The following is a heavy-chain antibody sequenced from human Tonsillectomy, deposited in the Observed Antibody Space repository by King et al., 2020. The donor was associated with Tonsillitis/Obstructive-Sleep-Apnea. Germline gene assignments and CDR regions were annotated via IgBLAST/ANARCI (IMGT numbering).Heavy chain of an antibody. V-gene: IGHV1-3*01. CDR3: ASGTLAAFYDFWSEYLDNWFDP. CDR2: INAGNVNT. CDR1: GYTFTSYA. D-gene: IGHD3-3*01. Sequence: QLVQSGAEVKKPGASVKVSCKASGYTFTSYAMHWVRQAPGQRLEWMGWINAGNVNTKYSQKFQGRVTITRDTSASTAYMELSSLRSEDTAGYYCASGTLAAFYDFWSEYLDNWFDPWGQGTLVTVSS. J-gene: IGHJ5*02.